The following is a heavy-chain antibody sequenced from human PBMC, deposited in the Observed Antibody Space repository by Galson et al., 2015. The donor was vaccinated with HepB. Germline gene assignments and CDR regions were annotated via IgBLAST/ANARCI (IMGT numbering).Heavy chain of an antibody. D-gene: IGHD6-13*01. V-gene: IGHV4-39*07. CDR3: ACSPSIAAARLTTWRNQFDP. J-gene: IGHJ5*02. CDR1: GGSISSSSYY. Sequence: ETLSLTCTVSGGSISSSSYYWGWIRQPPGKGLEWIGSIYYSGSTYYNPSLKSRVTISVDTSKNQFSLKLSSVTAADTAVYYCACSPSIAAARLTTWRNQFDPWGQGTLVTVSS. CDR2: IYYSGST.